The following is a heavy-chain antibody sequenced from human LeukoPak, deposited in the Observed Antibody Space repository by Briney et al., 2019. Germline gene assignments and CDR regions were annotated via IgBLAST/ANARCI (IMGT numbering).Heavy chain of an antibody. V-gene: IGHV1-69*02. CDR1: GGLFSSYT. J-gene: IGHJ3*02. CDR2: IITCLDRA. D-gene: IGHD4-17*01. CDR3: ARNYGDYDAFDI. Sequence: SVKVSCKASGGLFSSYTITWVRQAPGQGLEWMGRIITCLDRADYAQNFQGRVTITADKSTSTVFMELRRLRSEDTAVYYCARNYGDYDAFDIWGQGTMVAVSS.